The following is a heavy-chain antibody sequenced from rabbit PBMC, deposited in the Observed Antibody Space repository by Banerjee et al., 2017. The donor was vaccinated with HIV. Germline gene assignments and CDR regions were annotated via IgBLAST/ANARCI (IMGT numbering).Heavy chain of an antibody. CDR2: IYVGGSSDT. Sequence: VRQAPGKGLEWIACIYVGGSSDTYYASWAKGRFTISKTSSTTVTLQMTSLTAADTASYFCARDLAGVIGWNFNLWGPGTLVTVS. V-gene: IGHV1S40*01. CDR3: ARDLAGVIGWNFNL. J-gene: IGHJ4*01. D-gene: IGHD4-1*01.